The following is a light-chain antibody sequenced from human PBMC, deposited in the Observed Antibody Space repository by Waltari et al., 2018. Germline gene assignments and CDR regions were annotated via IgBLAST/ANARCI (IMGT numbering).Light chain of an antibody. V-gene: IGKV3-20*01. CDR1: QSVSRT. CDR3: QKYGTLPAT. Sequence: EIELTQSPGTLSLSTGDRATVSCRASQSVSRTLAWYQQKPGQAPRLLIYDASTRATGIPDRFSGSGSGTDFSLTISRLEPEDFAVYYCQKYGTLPATFGQGTKVEIK. J-gene: IGKJ1*01. CDR2: DAS.